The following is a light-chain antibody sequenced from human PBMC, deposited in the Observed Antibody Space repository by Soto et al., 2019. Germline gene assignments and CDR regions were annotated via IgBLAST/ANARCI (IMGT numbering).Light chain of an antibody. CDR1: QSVSRY. V-gene: IGKV3-11*01. CDR2: DTS. J-gene: IGKJ1*01. CDR3: QQRSNWPPT. Sequence: EIALTQSPGTLSLPPGERATLSCRASQSVSRYLAWYQHKPGQAPRLLIYDTSNRATGTPARFSGSGSGTDFTLTISSLEPEDFAVYYCQQRSNWPPTFGQGTKVDIK.